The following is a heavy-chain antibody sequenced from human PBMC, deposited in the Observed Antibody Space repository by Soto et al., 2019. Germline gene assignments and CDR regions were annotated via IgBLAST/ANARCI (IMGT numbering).Heavy chain of an antibody. V-gene: IGHV1-18*01. J-gene: IGHJ6*02. CDR3: ARDLYGDYVPYYYYYYGMDV. CDR2: ISAYNGNT. Sequence: ASVKVSCKASGYTFTSYGISWVRQAPGQGLEWMGWISAYNGNTNYAQKLQGRVTMTTDTSTSTAYMELRSLRSDDTAVYYWARDLYGDYVPYYYYYYGMDVWGQGTTVTVSS. CDR1: GYTFTSYG. D-gene: IGHD4-17*01.